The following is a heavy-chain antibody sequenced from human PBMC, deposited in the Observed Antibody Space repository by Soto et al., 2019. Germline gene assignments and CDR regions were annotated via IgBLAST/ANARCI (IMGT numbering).Heavy chain of an antibody. CDR2: INPNSGGT. Sequence: ASVKVSCKASGYTFTGYYMHWVRQAPGRGLERMGWINPNSGGTNYAQKFQGRVTMTRDTSISTAYMELSRLRSDDTAVYYCARVKIPNLWVNTVGFDYWGQGTLVTVSS. CDR1: GYTFTGYY. D-gene: IGHD2-8*02. CDR3: ARVKIPNLWVNTVGFDY. V-gene: IGHV1-2*02. J-gene: IGHJ4*02.